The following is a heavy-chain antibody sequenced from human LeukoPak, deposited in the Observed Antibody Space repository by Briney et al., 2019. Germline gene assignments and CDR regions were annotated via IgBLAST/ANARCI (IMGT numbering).Heavy chain of an antibody. V-gene: IGHV3-49*04. J-gene: IGHJ6*02. CDR2: IRSKAYGGTT. CDR1: GFTFGDHA. Sequence: GGSLRLSCTGSGFTFGDHAMSWVRQAPGKGLEWLGFIRSKAYGGTTEYAASVKGRFSISREDSKSIAYLQMSSLKIEDTAVYYCARGPIYLWLYNGMDVWGQGTTVTVSS. CDR3: ARGPIYLWLYNGMDV. D-gene: IGHD3-16*01.